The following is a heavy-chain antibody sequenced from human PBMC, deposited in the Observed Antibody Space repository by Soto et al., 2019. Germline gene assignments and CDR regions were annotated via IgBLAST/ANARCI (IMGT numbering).Heavy chain of an antibody. V-gene: IGHV3-9*01. CDR1: GFTFDDYA. CDR3: AKERQSKDSSGYYFRSYWSFDL. CDR2: ISWNSGSI. J-gene: IGHJ2*01. D-gene: IGHD3-22*01. Sequence: GGSLRLSCAASGFTFDDYAMHWVRQAPGKGLEWGSGISWNSGSIGYADSVKGRFTISRDNAKNSLYLQMNSLRAEDTALYYCAKERQSKDSSGYYFRSYWSFDLWGRGTLV.